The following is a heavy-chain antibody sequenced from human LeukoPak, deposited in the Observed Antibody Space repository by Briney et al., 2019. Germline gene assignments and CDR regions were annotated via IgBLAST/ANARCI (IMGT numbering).Heavy chain of an antibody. J-gene: IGHJ4*02. V-gene: IGHV3-48*04. D-gene: IGHD2-2*01. Sequence: PGGSLRLSCAASGFIFSDYCMNWVRQAAGKGLEWVSYISRGSGIVYYADSVKGRFTISRDNAKNSLYLQMDSLRAEDTAVYYYARDPSLYCATTSCYDLDYWGQGTLVTVSS. CDR3: ARDPSLYCATTSCYDLDY. CDR1: GFIFSDYC. CDR2: ISRGSGIV.